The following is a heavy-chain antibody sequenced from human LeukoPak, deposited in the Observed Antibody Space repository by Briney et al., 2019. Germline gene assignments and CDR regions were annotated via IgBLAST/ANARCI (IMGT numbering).Heavy chain of an antibody. CDR1: GGSISSGSYS. J-gene: IGHJ4*02. CDR2: IYTSGST. D-gene: IGHD3-22*01. CDR3: ARSGWHSSGYPITFDY. V-gene: IGHV4-61*02. Sequence: SQTLSLTCTVSGGSISSGSYSWSWIRQPAGKGLEWIGRIYTSGSTNYNPSLKSRVTISVDTSKNQFSLKLSSVTAADTAVYYCARSGWHSSGYPITFDYWGQGTLVTVSS.